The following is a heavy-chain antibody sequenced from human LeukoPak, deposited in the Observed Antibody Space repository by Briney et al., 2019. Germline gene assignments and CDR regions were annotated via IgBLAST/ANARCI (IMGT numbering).Heavy chain of an antibody. J-gene: IGHJ4*02. CDR1: GFTVSSNY. CDR3: AKDKVRYSSGWYFDY. Sequence: GGSLRLSCAASGFTVSSNYMSWVRQAPGKGLEWVSVIYSGGSTYYADSVKGRFTISRDNSKNTLYLQMNSLRAEDTAVYYCAKDKVRYSSGWYFDYWGQGTLVTVSS. V-gene: IGHV3-53*01. D-gene: IGHD6-19*01. CDR2: IYSGGST.